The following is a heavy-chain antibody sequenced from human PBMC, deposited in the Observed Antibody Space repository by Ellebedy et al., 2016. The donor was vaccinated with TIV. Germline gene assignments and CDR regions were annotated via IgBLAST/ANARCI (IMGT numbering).Heavy chain of an antibody. CDR1: GVSISGGDYY. D-gene: IGHD6-13*01. Sequence: SETLSLTCTVSGVSISGGDYYWSWIRQSPGKGLEWIGYISHSGSTSYNPSLESRVTISIGTSKKQFPLNLTSVSAADTAVYYCARALSSSWFHYYFYGMDLWGQGTTVTVSS. V-gene: IGHV4-30-4*01. CDR3: ARALSSSWFHYYFYGMDL. CDR2: ISHSGST. J-gene: IGHJ6*02.